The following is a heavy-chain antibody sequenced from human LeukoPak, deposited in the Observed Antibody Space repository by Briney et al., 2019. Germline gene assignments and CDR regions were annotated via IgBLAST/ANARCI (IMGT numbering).Heavy chain of an antibody. J-gene: IGHJ3*02. D-gene: IGHD3-16*01. CDR2: IYSGGST. V-gene: IGHV3-53*01. CDR1: GFTVSSNY. CDR3: ARDPYVWGEDI. Sequence: PGGSLRLSCAASGFTVSSNYMSWVHQAPGKGLEWVSVIYSGGSTCYADSVKGRFTISRDNSKNTLYLQMNSLRAEDTAVYYCARDPYVWGEDIWGQGTMVTVSS.